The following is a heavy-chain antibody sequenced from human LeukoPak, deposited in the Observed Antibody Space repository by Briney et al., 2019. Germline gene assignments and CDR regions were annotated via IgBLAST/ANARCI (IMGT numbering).Heavy chain of an antibody. CDR3: ARDYCSSTSCNTFDI. V-gene: IGHV4-61*01. CDR1: GGSVSSGSYY. CDR2: IYYSGST. D-gene: IGHD2-2*01. J-gene: IGHJ3*02. Sequence: SETLSLTCTVSGGSVSSGSYYWSWIRQPPGKGLEWIGYIYYSGSTNYNPSLKGRVTISVDTSKNQFSLKLSSVTAADTAVYYCARDYCSSTSCNTFDIWGQGAMVTVSS.